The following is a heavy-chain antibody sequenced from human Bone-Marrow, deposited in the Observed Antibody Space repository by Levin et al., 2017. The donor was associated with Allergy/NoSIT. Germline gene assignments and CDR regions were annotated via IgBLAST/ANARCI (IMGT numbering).Heavy chain of an antibody. CDR2: ISTTGSTI. V-gene: IGHV3-11*01. Sequence: GGSLRLSCAASGFTFSDYYMNWIRQAPGKGLEWVSYISTTGSTIYYADSVKCRFTISRDNAKNSLYLQMNSLRADDTAVYYCARDRRYYYYGMDVWGPGTTVTVSS. CDR1: GFTFSDYY. J-gene: IGHJ6*02. CDR3: ARDRRYYYYGMDV.